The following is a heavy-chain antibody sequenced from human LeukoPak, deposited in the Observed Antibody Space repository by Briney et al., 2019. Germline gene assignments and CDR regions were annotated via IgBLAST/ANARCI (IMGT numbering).Heavy chain of an antibody. Sequence: PGGSLRLSCAASGFTFSSYWMSWVRQAPGKGLEWVANIKQDGSEKYYVDSVKGRFTISRDNAKNSLYLQMNSLRAEDTAVYYCARDSRSYYDFWSGYYSGAANWFDPWGQGTLVTVSS. V-gene: IGHV3-7*01. CDR3: ARDSRSYYDFWSGYYSGAANWFDP. CDR1: GFTFSSYW. D-gene: IGHD3-3*01. J-gene: IGHJ5*02. CDR2: IKQDGSEK.